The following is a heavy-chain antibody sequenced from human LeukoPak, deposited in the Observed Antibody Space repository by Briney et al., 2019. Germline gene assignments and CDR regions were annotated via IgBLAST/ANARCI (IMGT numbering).Heavy chain of an antibody. CDR2: IDSSSSTI. J-gene: IGHJ6*02. Sequence: GGSLRLSCVASGFTVNSNYMSWVRQAPGKGLEWVSYIDSSSSTIYYADSVMGRFTISRDTAKNSLYLQINSLRDEDTAVYYCARASSGYGSHYYFYGMDVWGQGTTVTVSS. V-gene: IGHV3-48*02. CDR1: GFTVNSNY. D-gene: IGHD3-22*01. CDR3: ARASSGYGSHYYFYGMDV.